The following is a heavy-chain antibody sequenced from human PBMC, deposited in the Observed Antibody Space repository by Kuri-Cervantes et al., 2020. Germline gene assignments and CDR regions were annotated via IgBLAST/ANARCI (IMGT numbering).Heavy chain of an antibody. V-gene: IGHV3-30*03. CDR3: ARPAAQKRGDFDC. Sequence: GESLKISCAASGFTFSSYGMHWVRQAPGKGLEWVAVISYDGSNKYYADSVKGRFTISRDNSKNTLYLQMNSLRAEDTAVYYCARPAAQKRGDFDCWGQGTLVTVSS. D-gene: IGHD2-2*01. CDR2: ISYDGSNK. CDR1: GFTFSSYG. J-gene: IGHJ4*02.